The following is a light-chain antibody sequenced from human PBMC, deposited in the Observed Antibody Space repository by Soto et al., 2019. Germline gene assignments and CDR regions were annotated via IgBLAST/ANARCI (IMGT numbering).Light chain of an antibody. CDR2: KAS. CDR1: QSISGW. Sequence: QLTQSPSTLSASVGDRVTITCRASQSISGWLAWYQQKPGKAPKLLIYKASSLQSGVPSRFSGSGSGTEFTLTLSSLQPDDFAVYYCQQYHGYPWTFGQGTKVDIK. CDR3: QQYHGYPWT. V-gene: IGKV1-5*03. J-gene: IGKJ1*01.